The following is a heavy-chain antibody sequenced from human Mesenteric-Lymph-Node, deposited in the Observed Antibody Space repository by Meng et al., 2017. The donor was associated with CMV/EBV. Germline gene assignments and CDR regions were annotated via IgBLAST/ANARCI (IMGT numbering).Heavy chain of an antibody. Sequence: ASVKVSCKASGYTFTHYYTHWVRQAPGQGLEWLGIINPSGGRTSYAQKFQGRVTMTSYISTTTVYMELSSLKSEDTAVYYCAREGDVVIFKNALDMWGQGTVVTVSS. J-gene: IGHJ3*02. V-gene: IGHV1-46*01. CDR3: AREGDVVIFKNALDM. D-gene: IGHD2-15*01. CDR1: GYTFTHYY. CDR2: INPSGGRT.